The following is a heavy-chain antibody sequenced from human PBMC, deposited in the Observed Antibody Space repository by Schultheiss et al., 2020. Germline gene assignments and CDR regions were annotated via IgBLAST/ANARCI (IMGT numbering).Heavy chain of an antibody. J-gene: IGHJ6*02. CDR3: ARDLRLITMIVVVNGMDV. CDR1: GSTFTSYY. D-gene: IGHD3-22*01. CDR2: INPSGGST. Sequence: ASVKVSCKASGSTFTSYYMHWVRQAPGQGLEWMGIINPSGGSTSYAQKFQGRVTMTRDTSTSTVYMELSSLRSEDTAVYYCARDLRLITMIVVVNGMDVWGQGTTVTVSS. V-gene: IGHV1-46*01.